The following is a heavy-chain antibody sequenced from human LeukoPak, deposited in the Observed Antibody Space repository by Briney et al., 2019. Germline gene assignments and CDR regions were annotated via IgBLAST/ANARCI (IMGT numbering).Heavy chain of an antibody. D-gene: IGHD4-11*01. CDR2: FNPAGGRT. J-gene: IGHJ4*02. CDR3: AADLPYSNYGPLDY. V-gene: IGHV1-46*01. CDR1: GYTFTSYG. Sequence: ASVKVSCKASGYTFTSYGISWVRQAPGQGLEWMGIFNPAGGRTSYAQKFQGRVTITRDTSTSTLYMELSSLRSDDTAVYYCAADLPYSNYGPLDYWGQGTLVTVSS.